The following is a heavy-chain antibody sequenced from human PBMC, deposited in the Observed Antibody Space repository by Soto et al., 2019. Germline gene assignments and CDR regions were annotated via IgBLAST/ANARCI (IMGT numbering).Heavy chain of an antibody. V-gene: IGHV2-5*02. CDR1: GFSLTTSGVG. Sequence: QITLKESGPTVVKPTETLTLTCTFSGFSLTTSGVGVGWVRQSPGKAPEWLVLIYWDYDKRYSTSLNRTLIITKDTSKNQVVLTMANVDPADTATYYCAHRVLRTVFGLVTTTAIYFDFWGPGTPVVVSS. CDR3: AHRVLRTVFGLVTTTAIYFDF. D-gene: IGHD3-3*01. J-gene: IGHJ4*02. CDR2: IYWDYDK.